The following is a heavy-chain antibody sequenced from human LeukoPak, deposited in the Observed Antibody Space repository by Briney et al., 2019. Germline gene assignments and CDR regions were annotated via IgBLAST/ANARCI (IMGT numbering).Heavy chain of an antibody. Sequence: SETLSLTCAVYGGSSGGNYWSWARQPPGKGLEWIEEIDHSGSTNYNPSLKSRVTISVDTSKNQFSLKLSSVTAADTAVYYCARDKRGFDPWGQGTLVTVSS. J-gene: IGHJ5*02. CDR2: IDHSGST. V-gene: IGHV4-34*01. CDR1: GGSSGGNY. CDR3: ARDKRGFDP.